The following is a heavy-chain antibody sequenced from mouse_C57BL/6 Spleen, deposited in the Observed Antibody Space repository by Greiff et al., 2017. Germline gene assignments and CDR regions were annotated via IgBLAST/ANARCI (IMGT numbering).Heavy chain of an antibody. V-gene: IGHV5-6*01. Sequence: EVQLVESGGDLVKPGGSLKLSCAASGFTFSSYGMSWVRQTPDKRLEWVATISSGGSYTYYPDSVKGRFTISRDNAKNTLYLQMSSLKSEDTAMYYCARNYYGSSYGKDYFDYWGQGTTLTVSS. CDR2: ISSGGSYT. J-gene: IGHJ2*01. CDR1: GFTFSSYG. D-gene: IGHD1-1*01. CDR3: ARNYYGSSYGKDYFDY.